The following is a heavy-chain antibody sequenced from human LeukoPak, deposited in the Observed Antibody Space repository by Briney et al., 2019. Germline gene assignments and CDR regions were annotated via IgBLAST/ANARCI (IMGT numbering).Heavy chain of an antibody. J-gene: IGHJ3*02. V-gene: IGHV3-74*01. Sequence: GGSLRLSCAASGFTFSSYWMEWVRQEPGKGLVWVSRIKSDATITNYADSVRGRFTISRDNAKNSLHLQMNSLRPEDTAVYYCARDLRPYSGYDNLAFDIWGQGTMVTVSS. CDR3: ARDLRPYSGYDNLAFDI. CDR1: GFTFSSYW. D-gene: IGHD5-12*01. CDR2: IKSDATIT.